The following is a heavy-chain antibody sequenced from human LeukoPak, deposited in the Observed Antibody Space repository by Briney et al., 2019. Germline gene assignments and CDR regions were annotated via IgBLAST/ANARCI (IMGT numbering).Heavy chain of an antibody. CDR1: GGSISSSSYY. CDR3: ARSELDGEALDY. D-gene: IGHD5-24*01. J-gene: IGHJ4*02. Sequence: SETLSLTCTVSGGSISSSSYYWGWIRQPPGKGLEWIGSIYYSGSTYYNPSLKSRLTMSVDTSKNQFSLRLRSVTAADTAVYYCARSELDGEALDYWGQGTPVTVSS. CDR2: IYYSGST. V-gene: IGHV4-39*01.